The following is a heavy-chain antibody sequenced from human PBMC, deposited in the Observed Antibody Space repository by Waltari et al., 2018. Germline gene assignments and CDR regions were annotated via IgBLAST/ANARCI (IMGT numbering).Heavy chain of an antibody. D-gene: IGHD3-10*01. Sequence: EVQLVQSGAEVKKPGESLKISCKASGYGFTSYCIGWVRRVPAKGLDWMVCIWAGHSDARARPSFQGQVHLSADKSSSPAYLQWSSLEAADTAIYYCARGYLSGTNHYFDDWGQGTLVTVSS. CDR3: ARGYLSGTNHYFDD. CDR2: IWAGHSDA. CDR1: GYGFTSYC. V-gene: IGHV5-51*01. J-gene: IGHJ4*02.